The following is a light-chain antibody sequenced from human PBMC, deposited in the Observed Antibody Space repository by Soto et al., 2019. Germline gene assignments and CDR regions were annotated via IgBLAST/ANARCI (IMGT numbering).Light chain of an antibody. V-gene: IGKV3-15*01. CDR1: QSVSSN. Sequence: EIVMTQSPATLSVSPGERATLSCRASQSVSSNLAWYQQKPGQTPRLLIYGASTRATGVPARFSGSGSGTGFTLTISSLQSEDFAVYYCQQYNNWITFGQGTKVDNK. CDR2: GAS. CDR3: QQYNNWIT. J-gene: IGKJ1*01.